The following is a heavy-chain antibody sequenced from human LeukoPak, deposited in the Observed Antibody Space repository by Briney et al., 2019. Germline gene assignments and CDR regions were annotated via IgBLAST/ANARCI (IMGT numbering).Heavy chain of an antibody. CDR3: ARDLVRTDSGYDSGPVGY. Sequence: GGSLRLSCTASGFNFGIYDMHWVRQAPDKGLEWVSVIWYDGSNKYYAESVKGRFTISRDNSKNTLYLQMNSLRGEDTALYYCARDLVRTDSGYDSGPVGYWGQGTLVTVSS. D-gene: IGHD5-12*01. CDR2: IWYDGSNK. V-gene: IGHV3-33*01. J-gene: IGHJ4*02. CDR1: GFNFGIYD.